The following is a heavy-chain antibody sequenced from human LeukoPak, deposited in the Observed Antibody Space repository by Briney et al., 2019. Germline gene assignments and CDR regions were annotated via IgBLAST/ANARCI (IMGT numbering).Heavy chain of an antibody. D-gene: IGHD2-15*01. CDR2: IYTSGST. J-gene: IGHJ6*03. V-gene: IGHV4-61*02. CDR3: ARVMVAARGYYYYYYMDV. CDR1: GGSLSSGSYY. Sequence: SETLSLTCTVSGGSLSSGSYYWSWIRQPAGKGLEWIGRIYTSGSTNYNPSLKSRVTISVDTSKNQFSLKLSSVTAADTAVYYCARVMVAARGYYYYYYMDVWGKGTTVTVSS.